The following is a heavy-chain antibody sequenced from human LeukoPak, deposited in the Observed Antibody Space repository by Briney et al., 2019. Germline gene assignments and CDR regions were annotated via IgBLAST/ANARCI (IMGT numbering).Heavy chain of an antibody. J-gene: IGHJ3*02. CDR3: ARGRGVAARPNDAFDI. CDR1: GGSFSGYY. Sequence: QPSETLSLTCAVYGGSFSGYYWSWIRQPPGKGLEWIGEISHSGSTNYNPSLKSRVSISEDTSKNQFSLKLSSVTAADTAVYYCARGRGVAARPNDAFDIWSQGTMVTVSS. D-gene: IGHD6-6*01. V-gene: IGHV4-34*01. CDR2: ISHSGST.